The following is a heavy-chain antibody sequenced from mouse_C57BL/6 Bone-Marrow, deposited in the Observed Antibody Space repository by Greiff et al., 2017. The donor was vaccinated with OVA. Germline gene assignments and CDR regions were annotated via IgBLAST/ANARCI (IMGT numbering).Heavy chain of an antibody. J-gene: IGHJ1*03. CDR3: ARDGNTGYFDV. D-gene: IGHD5-2*01. Sequence: EVMLVESEGGLVQPGSSMKLSCTASGFTFSDYYMAWVRQVPEKGLEWVANINYDGSSTYYLDSLKSRFIISRDNAKNILYLQMSSLKSEDTATYYCARDGNTGYFDVWGTETTVTVSS. V-gene: IGHV5-16*01. CDR2: INYDGSST. CDR1: GFTFSDYY.